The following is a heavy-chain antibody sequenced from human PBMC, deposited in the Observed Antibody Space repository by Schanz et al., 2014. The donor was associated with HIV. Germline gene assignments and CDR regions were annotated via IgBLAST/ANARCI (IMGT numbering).Heavy chain of an antibody. D-gene: IGHD2-21*01. Sequence: QVHLVQSGAEVKKPGASVKVSCKASGYTFISYGITWVRQATGQGLEWLGWMNPGSGNTGYAWKFQGRVTMTRDTSIRTAYMELSSLRSDDTAVYYCARGGYYRGVGDYYVTTFDYWGRGTKVTVSS. CDR3: ARGGYYRGVGDYYVTTFDY. CDR1: GYTFISYG. CDR2: MNPGSGNT. V-gene: IGHV1-8*01. J-gene: IGHJ3*01.